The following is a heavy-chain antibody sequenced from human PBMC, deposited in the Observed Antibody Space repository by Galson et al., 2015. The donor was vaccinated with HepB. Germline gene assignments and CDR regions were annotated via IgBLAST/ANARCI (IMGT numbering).Heavy chain of an antibody. CDR3: ARDGIYYYFYMDV. CDR1: GYTFTNNG. J-gene: IGHJ6*03. D-gene: IGHD1-1*01. CDR2: ISAYNGNT. V-gene: IGHV1-18*01. Sequence: SVKVSCKASGYTFTNNGISWVRQAPGQGLEWMGWISAYNGNTNYTEKLQGRVTMTTDTSTNTAYMELRSLRSDDTAVYYCARDGIYYYFYMDVWGKGTTVTVSS.